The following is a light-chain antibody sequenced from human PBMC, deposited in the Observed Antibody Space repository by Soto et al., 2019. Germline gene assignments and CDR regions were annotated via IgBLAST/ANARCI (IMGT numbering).Light chain of an antibody. Sequence: EVVWTQYKGTLSLSPGERATLSCRVTQSVSSNNLVWYQQKPGQAPSLLIYGASYRAAGIPDRFSGSGSGTDFTLTISRLEPEDFAVYYCQQYGSSPVTFCQGT. V-gene: IGKV3-20*01. CDR1: QSVSSNN. CDR2: GAS. J-gene: IGKJ1*01. CDR3: QQYGSSPVT.